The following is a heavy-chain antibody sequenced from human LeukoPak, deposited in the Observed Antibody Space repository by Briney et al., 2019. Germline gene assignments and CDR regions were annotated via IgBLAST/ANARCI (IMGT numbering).Heavy chain of an antibody. CDR3: AREGTSGWDNNWFDP. V-gene: IGHV1-18*01. CDR2: ISAYNGNT. D-gene: IGHD6-19*01. CDR1: GYTFTSYG. Sequence: GASEKVSCKASGYTFTSYGISWVRQAPGQGLEWMGWISAYNGNTNYAQKLQGRVTMTTDTSTSTAYMELRSLRSDDTAVYYCAREGTSGWDNNWFDPWGQGTLVTVSS. J-gene: IGHJ5*02.